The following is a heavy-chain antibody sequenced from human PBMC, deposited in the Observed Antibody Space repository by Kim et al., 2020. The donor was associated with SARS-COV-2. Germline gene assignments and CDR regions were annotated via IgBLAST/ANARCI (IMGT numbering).Heavy chain of an antibody. J-gene: IGHJ4*02. D-gene: IGHD3-10*01. CDR3: VRRDGLGSWNFEF. CDR1: GYKFTDYW. CDR2: IYPIDSDT. V-gene: IGHV5-51*01. Sequence: GESLKISCKASGYKFTDYWIGWVRQVPGKGLEWMGIIYPIDSDTRYSPSFQGQVTISADRSISTAYLQRSSLKASDTAMYYCVRRDGLGSWNFEFWGQGTPVTVSS.